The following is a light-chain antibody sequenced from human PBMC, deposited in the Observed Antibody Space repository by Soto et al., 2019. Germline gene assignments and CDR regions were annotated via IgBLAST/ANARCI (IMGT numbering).Light chain of an antibody. Sequence: EIVMTQSPATLSVSPGERVTLSRRASQSVSGHLAWYQQKPGQAPRLIISGASTRATGIPARFSGRGSGTEFTLTISSLQSEDFAVYYCHQDHYWWTFGQGTKVDIK. CDR1: QSVSGH. CDR3: HQDHYWWT. J-gene: IGKJ1*01. V-gene: IGKV3-15*01. CDR2: GAS.